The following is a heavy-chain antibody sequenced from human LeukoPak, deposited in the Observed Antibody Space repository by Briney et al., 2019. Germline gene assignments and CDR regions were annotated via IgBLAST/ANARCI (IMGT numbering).Heavy chain of an antibody. V-gene: IGHV1-2*02. CDR2: IDPDTGGT. D-gene: IGHD2-2*01. CDR1: GYSFTGYY. CDR3: ARGGEVCSSTSCYRGHEY. Sequence: ASGKVYCKASGYSFTGYYMQWVRQAPGQGLEWMGCIDPDTGGTSYAQRCHGRVTMTRDTSISTGYMELRRLTSDDTAVYYCARGGEVCSSTSCYRGHEYWGQGTLVTVSS. J-gene: IGHJ4*02.